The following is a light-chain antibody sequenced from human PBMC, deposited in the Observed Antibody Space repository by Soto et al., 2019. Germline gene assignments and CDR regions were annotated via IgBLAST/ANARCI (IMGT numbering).Light chain of an antibody. V-gene: IGLV2-23*01. CDR1: SSDVGSYNL. CDR3: CSYAGSNV. CDR2: EGS. J-gene: IGLJ1*01. Sequence: QSALTQPASVSGSPGQSITISCTGTSSDVGSYNLVSWYQQHPGKAPKLMIYEGSKRPSGVSNRFSGSKSDNTASLTISGLQAEDEADYYCCSYAGSNVFGTGTKLTVL.